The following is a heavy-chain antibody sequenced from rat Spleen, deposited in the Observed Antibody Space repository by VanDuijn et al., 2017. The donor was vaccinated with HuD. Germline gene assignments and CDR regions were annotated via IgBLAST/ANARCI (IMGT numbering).Heavy chain of an antibody. CDR3: TTYSDYATSPFGY. V-gene: IGHV5-31*01. CDR1: GFTFSSYW. J-gene: IGHJ3*01. Sequence: EVQLVETGGGLVQPGRSLKLSCVASGFTFSSYWMYWNRQAPGKGLEWVASITNAAGKVYYPDSVKGRFTISRDNAKTTLYLQMDSLRSEDTATYYCTTYSDYATSPFGYWGQGTLVTVSS. CDR2: ITNAAGKV. D-gene: IGHD1-6*01.